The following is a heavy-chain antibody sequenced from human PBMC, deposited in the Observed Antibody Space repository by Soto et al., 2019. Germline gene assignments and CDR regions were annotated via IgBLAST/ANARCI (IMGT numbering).Heavy chain of an antibody. CDR3: ASRVAVAGNFVDAFDI. CDR1: GYTFTSYY. CDR2: INPSGGST. Sequence: ASVKVSCKASGYTFTSYYMHWVRQPPGQGLEWMGIINPSGGSTSYAQKFQGRVTMTRDTSTSTVYMELSSLRSEDTAVYYCASRVAVAGNFVDAFDIWGQGTMVTVSS. J-gene: IGHJ3*02. D-gene: IGHD6-19*01. V-gene: IGHV1-46*03.